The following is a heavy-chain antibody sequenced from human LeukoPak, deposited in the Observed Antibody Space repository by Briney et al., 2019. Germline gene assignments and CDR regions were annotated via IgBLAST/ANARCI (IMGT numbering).Heavy chain of an antibody. CDR3: ARAYHSSWYLNWFDP. CDR1: GGSISSSSYY. D-gene: IGHD6-13*01. Sequence: SETLSLTCTVSGGSISSSSYYWGWIHQPPGKGLEWIGSIYYSGSTYYNPSLKSRVTISVDTSKNEFSLKLSSVTAADTAVYYCARAYHSSWYLNWFDPWGQGTLVTVSS. V-gene: IGHV4-39*07. J-gene: IGHJ5*02. CDR2: IYYSGST.